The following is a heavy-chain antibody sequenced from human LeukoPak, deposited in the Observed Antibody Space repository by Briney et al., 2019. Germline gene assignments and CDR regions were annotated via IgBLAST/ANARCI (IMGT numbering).Heavy chain of an antibody. V-gene: IGHV4-59*08. D-gene: IGHD4-17*01. J-gene: IGHJ5*02. CDR1: GGSISSYY. CDR2: IYYCGST. Sequence: SETLSLTCTVSGGSISSYYWNWIRQPPGRGLVWIGNIYYCGSTNYNPSLKSRFTISVDTSKNQFSLKLSPVTAADTAVYYCARRVYGDYGNWFDPWGQGTLVTVSS. CDR3: ARRVYGDYGNWFDP.